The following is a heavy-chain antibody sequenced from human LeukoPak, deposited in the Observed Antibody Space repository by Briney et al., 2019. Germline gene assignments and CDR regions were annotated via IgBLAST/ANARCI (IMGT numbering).Heavy chain of an antibody. D-gene: IGHD6-6*01. CDR1: GYSFTSYW. Sequence: GESLKISCKGSGYSFTSYWIGWVRQMPGKGLEWMGIIYPGDSDTRYSPSFQGQVTISADKSISTAYLQWSSLKASDTAMYYCARHRRIAARLRYYYYYMDVWGKGTTVTVSS. CDR3: ARHRRIAARLRYYYYYMDV. V-gene: IGHV5-51*01. J-gene: IGHJ6*03. CDR2: IYPGDSDT.